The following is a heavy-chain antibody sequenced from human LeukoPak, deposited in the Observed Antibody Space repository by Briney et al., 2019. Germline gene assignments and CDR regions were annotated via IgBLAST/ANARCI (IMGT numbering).Heavy chain of an antibody. CDR1: GFTFSNYG. CDR2: ISYDGSNK. D-gene: IGHD1-26*01. CDR3: ARDLSATARAYDY. Sequence: GGSLRLSCAASGFTFSNYGMHWVRQAPGKGLEWVAVISYDGSNKYYADSVKGRFTISRDNSKNTLYLQVNSLRAEDTAVYSCARDLSATARAYDYWGQGTLVTVSS. J-gene: IGHJ4*02. V-gene: IGHV3-30*03.